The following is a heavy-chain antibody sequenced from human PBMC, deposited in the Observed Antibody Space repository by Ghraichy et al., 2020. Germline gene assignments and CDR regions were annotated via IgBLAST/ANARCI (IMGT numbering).Heavy chain of an antibody. CDR1: GGSISSYY. CDR3: ARVAYSGYDWDYYFDY. D-gene: IGHD5-12*01. CDR2: IYYSGST. J-gene: IGHJ4*02. Sequence: SETLSLTCTVSGGSISSYYWSWIRQPPGKGLEWIGYIYYSGSTNYNPSLKSRVTISVDTSKNQFSLKLSSVTAADTAVYYCARVAYSGYDWDYYFDYWGQGTLVTVSS. V-gene: IGHV4-59*01.